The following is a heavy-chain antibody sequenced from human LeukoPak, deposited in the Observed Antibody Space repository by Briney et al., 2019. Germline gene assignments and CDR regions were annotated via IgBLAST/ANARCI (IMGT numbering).Heavy chain of an antibody. CDR3: ARGYCSGGSCYRYNWFDP. CDR2: INPNSGGT. Sequence: GASVRVSCKASGYTFTGYYLHWVRQAPGQGLEWMGWINPNSGGTNYAQKFQGRVTMTRDTSISTAYMELSRLRSDDTAVYYCARGYCSGGSCYRYNWFDPWSQGTLVTVSS. J-gene: IGHJ5*02. D-gene: IGHD2-15*01. V-gene: IGHV1-2*02. CDR1: GYTFTGYY.